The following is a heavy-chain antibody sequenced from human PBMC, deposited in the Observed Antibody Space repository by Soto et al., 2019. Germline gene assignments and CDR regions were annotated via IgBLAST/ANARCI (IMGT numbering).Heavy chain of an antibody. J-gene: IGHJ4*02. Sequence: GGSLRLSCAASGFTFSSYWMSWVRQAPGKGLEWVANIKQDGSEKYYVDSVKGRFTISRDNAKNSLYLQMNSLRAEDTAVYYCARALRVVVVAAAFDYWGQGTLVTVSS. V-gene: IGHV3-7*03. D-gene: IGHD2-15*01. CDR2: IKQDGSEK. CDR3: ARALRVVVVAAAFDY. CDR1: GFTFSSYW.